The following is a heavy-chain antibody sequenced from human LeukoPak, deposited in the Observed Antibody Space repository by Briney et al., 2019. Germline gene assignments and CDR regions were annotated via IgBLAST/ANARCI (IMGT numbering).Heavy chain of an antibody. D-gene: IGHD2-15*01. Sequence: ASVKVSCKASGYTFTSYGISWVRQAPGQGLEWMGWISAYNGNTNYAQKLQGRVTMTTDTSTSTAYMELRSLRSDDTAVYYCARDPPRIVVVVAAANYYGMDVWGQGTTVTVSS. V-gene: IGHV1-18*01. CDR2: ISAYNGNT. J-gene: IGHJ6*02. CDR3: ARDPPRIVVVVAAANYYGMDV. CDR1: GYTFTSYG.